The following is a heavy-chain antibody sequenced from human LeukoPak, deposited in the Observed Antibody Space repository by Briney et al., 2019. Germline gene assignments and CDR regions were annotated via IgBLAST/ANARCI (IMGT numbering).Heavy chain of an antibody. CDR1: GGSISSYY. CDR2: IYYSGST. D-gene: IGHD2-8*01. Sequence: SGTLSLTCTVAGGSISSYYWSWIRQPPGKGLEWIGYIYYSGSTNYNPSLKSRVTISVDTSKNQFSLKLSSVTAADTAVYYCARVGYLMDAFDIRGQGTMVTVSS. V-gene: IGHV4-59*01. J-gene: IGHJ3*02. CDR3: ARVGYLMDAFDI.